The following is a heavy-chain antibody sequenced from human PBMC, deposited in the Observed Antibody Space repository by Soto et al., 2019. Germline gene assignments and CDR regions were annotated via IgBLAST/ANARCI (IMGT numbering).Heavy chain of an antibody. J-gene: IGHJ4*02. Sequence: VQLVESGGGLVQPGGSLRLSCAGSGLTLSSYGMSWVRQAPGKGLEWVSSISAITNYKYSADSLKGRFTISRDNAKNSLYLQMNSLRAEDTAVYYCAGGSRDTSGYYDFEYWGQGTLVTVSS. CDR1: GLTLSSYG. CDR2: ISAITNYK. CDR3: AGGSRDTSGYYDFEY. D-gene: IGHD3-22*01. V-gene: IGHV3-21*02.